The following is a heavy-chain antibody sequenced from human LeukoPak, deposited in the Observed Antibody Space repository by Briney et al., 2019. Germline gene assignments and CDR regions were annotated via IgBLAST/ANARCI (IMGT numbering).Heavy chain of an antibody. D-gene: IGHD6-19*01. CDR3: TRLPSIAVAGLAP. V-gene: IGHV3-73*01. CDR2: IRSKANSYAT. J-gene: IGHJ5*02. Sequence: GGSLRLSCAASGFTFSGSAMHWVRQASGKGLEWVGRIRSKANSYATAYAASVKGRFTISRDDSKNTAYLQMNSLKTEDTAVYYCTRLPSIAVAGLAPWGQGTLVTVSS. CDR1: GFTFSGSA.